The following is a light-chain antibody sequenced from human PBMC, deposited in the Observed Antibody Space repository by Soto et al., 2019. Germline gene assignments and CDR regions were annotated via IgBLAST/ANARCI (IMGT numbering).Light chain of an antibody. CDR3: QQYNSYPT. CDR2: DAS. V-gene: IGKV1-5*01. Sequence: DIQMTQSPSTLSASVGDRVTITCRASQSISSWLAWYQQKPGKAPKLLIYDASSLESGVPSRFSGSGSGTEFTLTISSLQPDDFATYYCQQYNSYPTFGQGTRLETK. CDR1: QSISSW. J-gene: IGKJ5*01.